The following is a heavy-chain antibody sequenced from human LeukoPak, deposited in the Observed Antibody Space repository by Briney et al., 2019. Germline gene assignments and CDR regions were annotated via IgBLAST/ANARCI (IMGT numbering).Heavy chain of an antibody. Sequence: GGSLRLSCAASGFTFSSYAMHWGRQAPGKGLEWVAVISYDGSNKYYADSVKGRFTISRDNSKNTLYLQMNSLRAEDTAVYYCARDSTSGYDYEDYWGQGTLVTVSS. CDR2: ISYDGSNK. V-gene: IGHV3-30-3*01. D-gene: IGHD5-12*01. CDR3: ARDSTSGYDYEDY. CDR1: GFTFSSYA. J-gene: IGHJ4*02.